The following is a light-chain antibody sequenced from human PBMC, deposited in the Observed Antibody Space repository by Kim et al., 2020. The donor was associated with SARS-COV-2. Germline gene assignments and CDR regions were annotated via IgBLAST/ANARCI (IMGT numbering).Light chain of an antibody. J-gene: IGLJ3*02. CDR2: NDD. V-gene: IGLV1-44*01. Sequence: GQRVYIYCSGSSTKIGSNAIHWYQVFPGTAPKLLIYNDDRRPSGVPDRFSGSKSGTSASLALSGLLSDDEADYYCATWDDSLEAWVFGGGTQLTVL. CDR1: STKIGSNA. CDR3: ATWDDSLEAWV.